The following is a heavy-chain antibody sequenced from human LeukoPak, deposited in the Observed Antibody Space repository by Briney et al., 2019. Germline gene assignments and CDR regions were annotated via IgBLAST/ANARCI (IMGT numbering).Heavy chain of an antibody. V-gene: IGHV4-61*01. CDR3: ARGQQLVTPFDY. D-gene: IGHD6-13*01. Sequence: SETLSLTCTVSGGSVSSGSYYWSWIRQPPGKGLEWIGYIYYSGSTNYNPSLKSRVTISVDTSKNQFSLKLSSVTAADTAVYYCARGQQLVTPFDYWGQGTLVTVSS. J-gene: IGHJ4*02. CDR1: GGSVSSGSYY. CDR2: IYYSGST.